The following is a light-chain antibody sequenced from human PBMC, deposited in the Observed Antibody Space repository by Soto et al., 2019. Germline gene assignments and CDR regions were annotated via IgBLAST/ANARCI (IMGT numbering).Light chain of an antibody. V-gene: IGLV2-14*01. CDR1: SSDIDTYNY. CDR2: EVT. J-gene: IGLJ1*01. CDR3: SSYTSSTDYV. Sequence: SALTQPASVSVSPGQSITISCTGTSSDIDTYNYVSWYQQHPGKAPKLIIYEVTNRPSGVSNRFSGSKSGDTASLTISGLRAEDEADYYCSSYTSSTDYVFGAGTKVTV.